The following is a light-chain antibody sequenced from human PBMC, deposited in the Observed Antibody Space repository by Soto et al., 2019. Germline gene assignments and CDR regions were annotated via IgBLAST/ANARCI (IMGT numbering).Light chain of an antibody. V-gene: IGKV1-39*01. Sequence: DVQMTQSPPSLPGSVGGIINITCRASQSIGTYLSWYQQKPGKAPKLLIYGASNLQSGVPSRFSGSGSETGFTLTISSLQPEDFASYYCQQSYSAPRPFAQVTKVDVK. CDR1: QSIGTY. CDR2: GAS. J-gene: IGKJ2*01. CDR3: QQSYSAPRP.